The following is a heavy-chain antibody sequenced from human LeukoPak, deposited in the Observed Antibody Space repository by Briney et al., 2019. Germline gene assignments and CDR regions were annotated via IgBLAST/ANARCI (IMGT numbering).Heavy chain of an antibody. Sequence: GGSLRLSCAASGFTFSSYSMNWVRQAPGKGLEWVSSISSSSSYIYYADSVKGRFTISRDNAKDSLYLQMNSLRDEDTAVYYCARDGEGAVVPAAIGWYFDLWGRGTLVTVSS. CDR3: ARDGEGAVVPAAIGWYFDL. D-gene: IGHD2-2*01. V-gene: IGHV3-21*01. CDR2: ISSSSSYI. J-gene: IGHJ2*01. CDR1: GFTFSSYS.